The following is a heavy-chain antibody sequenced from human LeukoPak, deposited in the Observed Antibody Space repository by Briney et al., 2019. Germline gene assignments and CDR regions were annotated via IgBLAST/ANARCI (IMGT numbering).Heavy chain of an antibody. CDR2: ISGSGGST. J-gene: IGHJ4*02. CDR3: ARRVDYDFWSGYYTGYFDY. CDR1: GFTFSSYA. V-gene: IGHV3-23*01. D-gene: IGHD3-3*01. Sequence: GGSLRLSCAASGFTFSSYAMSWVRQAPGKGLEWVSAISGSGGSTYYADSVKGRFTISRDNSKNTLYLQMGSLRAEDMAVYYCARRVDYDFWSGYYTGYFDYWGQGTLVTVSS.